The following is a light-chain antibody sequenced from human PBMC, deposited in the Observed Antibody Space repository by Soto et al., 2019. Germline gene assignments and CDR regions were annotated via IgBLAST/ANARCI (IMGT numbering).Light chain of an antibody. CDR1: QSVSSDY. J-gene: IGKJ4*01. CDR2: RAS. CDR3: LQYGSSPLT. V-gene: IGKV3-20*01. Sequence: EIVLAQSPGTLSLSPGERATLSCRASQSVSSDYVAWYQQKPGQTPKVLIYRASTRATGIPDRFSGSGSGTDFTHTISRLEPEDFAVYYCLQYGSSPLTFGGGTKVEI.